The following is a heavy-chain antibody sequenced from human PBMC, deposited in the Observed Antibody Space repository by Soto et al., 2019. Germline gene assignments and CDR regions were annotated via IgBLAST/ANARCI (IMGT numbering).Heavy chain of an antibody. CDR1: GGSISSGDYY. CDR3: ARGKGIFGVVTAGYYFDY. V-gene: IGHV4-30-4*01. D-gene: IGHD3-3*01. CDR2: IYYSGST. Sequence: QVQLQESGPGLVKPSQTLSLTCTGSGGSISSGDYYWSWIRQPPGKGLEWIGYIYYSGSTYYNPSLKSRVTISVDTSKNQFSLKLSSVTAADTAVYYCARGKGIFGVVTAGYYFDYWGQGTLVTVSS. J-gene: IGHJ4*02.